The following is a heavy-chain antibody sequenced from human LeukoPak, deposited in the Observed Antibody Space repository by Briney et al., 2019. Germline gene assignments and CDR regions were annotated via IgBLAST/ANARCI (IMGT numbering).Heavy chain of an antibody. Sequence: PGGSLRLSCAASGFTFSSYSMNWVRQAPGKGLEWVSSISSSSSYIYYADSVKGRFTISRDNAKNSLYLQMNSLRAEDTAVYYCARVGIVSDAFDIWGQGTMVTVSS. D-gene: IGHD3-22*01. CDR3: ARVGIVSDAFDI. CDR2: ISSSSSYI. CDR1: GFTFSSYS. V-gene: IGHV3-21*01. J-gene: IGHJ3*02.